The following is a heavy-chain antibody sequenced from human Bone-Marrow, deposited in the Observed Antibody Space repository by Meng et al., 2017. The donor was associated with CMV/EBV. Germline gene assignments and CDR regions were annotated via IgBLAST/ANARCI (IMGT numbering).Heavy chain of an antibody. CDR2: ISSSSSYI. V-gene: IGHV3-21*01. CDR1: GFTFSSYS. CDR3: AREHCSSTSCYFAFYI. J-gene: IGHJ3*02. Sequence: LSLTCAASGFTFSSYSINWVRQAPGKGLEWVSSISSSSSYIYYADSVKGRFTICRDNAKNSLYLQMNSLRAEDTAVYYCAREHCSSTSCYFAFYIWGQGTMVTVSS. D-gene: IGHD2-2*01.